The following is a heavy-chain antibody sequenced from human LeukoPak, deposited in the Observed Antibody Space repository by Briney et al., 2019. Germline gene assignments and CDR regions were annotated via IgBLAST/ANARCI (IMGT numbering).Heavy chain of an antibody. CDR3: ARLPLTVYGQFDY. V-gene: IGHV1-69*06. CDR1: GDNFNDFA. D-gene: IGHD2-8*01. CDR2: ILVIFGTT. J-gene: IGHJ4*02. Sequence: ASVKVSCKATGDNFNDFAFSWVRQAPGQGLEWMGKILVIFGTTNYARKFQGRVTITADKSTNTVYMELNTLTFDDTAVYYCARLPLTVYGQFDYWGQGTLVTVSS.